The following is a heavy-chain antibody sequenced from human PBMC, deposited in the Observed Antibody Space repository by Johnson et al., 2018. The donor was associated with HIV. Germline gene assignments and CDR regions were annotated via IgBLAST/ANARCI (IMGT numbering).Heavy chain of an antibody. CDR2: ISYDGSNT. CDR1: GFTFSSST. Sequence: QVQLVDSGGGVVQPGRSLRLSCVASGFTFSSSTMHWVRQAPGKGLEWVAVISYDGSNTYFADSVKRRFTISRDNSKNTLYLQTNSLRAEDTAVYYCARTPSLPGAFDIWGQGTMVTVSS. J-gene: IGHJ3*02. CDR3: ARTPSLPGAFDI. V-gene: IGHV3-30*04.